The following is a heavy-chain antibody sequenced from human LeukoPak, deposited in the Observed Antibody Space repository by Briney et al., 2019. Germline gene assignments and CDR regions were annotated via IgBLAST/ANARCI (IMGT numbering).Heavy chain of an antibody. D-gene: IGHD3-16*01. CDR3: ARLRLIPLAPTYYFDY. CDR1: GDSVSSNSAA. J-gene: IGHJ4*02. Sequence: SQTLSLTCAISGDSVSSNSAAWNWIRQSPSRGLEWLGRTYYRSKWYNEYSVSVKSRMTINPDTSKNQFSLQLNSVTPEDTAVYYCARLRLIPLAPTYYFDYWGQGTLVTVSS. V-gene: IGHV6-1*01. CDR2: TYYRSKWYN.